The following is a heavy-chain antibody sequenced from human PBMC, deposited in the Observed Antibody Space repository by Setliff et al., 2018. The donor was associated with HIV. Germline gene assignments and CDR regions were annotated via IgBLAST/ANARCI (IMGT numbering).Heavy chain of an antibody. CDR2: IGYSGTPI. D-gene: IGHD1-1*01. Sequence: PGGSLRLSCADSGFTLGGHFMSWIRQAPGKGLEWVSYIGYSGTPIYYADSVKGRFTISRDNAENSLFLQMNCLRVEGTAVYYCARHCGNAFDIWGQGTMVTVSS. CDR1: GFTLGGHF. J-gene: IGHJ3*02. CDR3: ARHCGNAFDI. V-gene: IGHV3-11*04.